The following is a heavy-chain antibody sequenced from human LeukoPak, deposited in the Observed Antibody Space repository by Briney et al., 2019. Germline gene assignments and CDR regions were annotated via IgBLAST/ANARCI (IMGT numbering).Heavy chain of an antibody. CDR2: ISYDGSNK. D-gene: IGHD3-22*01. Sequence: PGRSLRLSCAASGFTFSSYAMHWVRQAPGKGVEWVAVISYDGSNKYYADSVKGRFTISRDNSKNTLYLQMNSLRAEDTAVYYCARDAFGDSSGYWTNWGQGTLVTVSS. J-gene: IGHJ4*02. CDR3: ARDAFGDSSGYWTN. CDR1: GFTFSSYA. V-gene: IGHV3-30-3*01.